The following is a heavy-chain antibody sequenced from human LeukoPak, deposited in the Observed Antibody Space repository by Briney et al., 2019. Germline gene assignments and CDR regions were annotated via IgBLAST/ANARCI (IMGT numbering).Heavy chain of an antibody. V-gene: IGHV1-46*01. J-gene: IGHJ6*02. CDR1: GYTFTNYY. Sequence: ASVKVSCKASGYTFTNYYMHWVRQAPGQGLEWMGVIDPSGGSTSYAQKFQGRVTMTRDTSTSTVYMELSSLRSEDTAVYYCARGSTVTAYYYGMDVWGQGTTVTVSS. CDR3: ARGSTVTAYYYGMDV. D-gene: IGHD4-17*01. CDR2: IDPSGGST.